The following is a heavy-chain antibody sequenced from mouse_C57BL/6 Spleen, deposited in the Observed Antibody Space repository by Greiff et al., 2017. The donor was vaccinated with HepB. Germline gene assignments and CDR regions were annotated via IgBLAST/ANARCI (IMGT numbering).Heavy chain of an antibody. V-gene: IGHV1-69*01. J-gene: IGHJ3*01. D-gene: IGHD2-4*01. Sequence: QVQLQQSGAELVMPGASVKLSCKASGYTFTSYWMHWVKQRPGQGLEWIGEIDPSDSYTNYNQKFKGKSTLTVDKSSSTAYMQLSSLTSEDSAVYYCARGNYDYVFAYWGQGTLVTVSA. CDR2: IDPSDSYT. CDR3: ARGNYDYVFAY. CDR1: GYTFTSYW.